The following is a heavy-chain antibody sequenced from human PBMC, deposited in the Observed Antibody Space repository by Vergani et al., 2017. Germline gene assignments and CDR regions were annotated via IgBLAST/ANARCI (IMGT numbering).Heavy chain of an antibody. D-gene: IGHD4-11*01. Sequence: EVQLVESGGGLVQPGGSLRLPCAASGFTFSSYSMNWVRQAPGKGLEWVSYISSSSSTIYYADSVKGRFTISRDNAKNSLYLQMNSLRAEDTAVYYCARGQQSPTYWGQGTLVTVSS. J-gene: IGHJ4*02. CDR2: ISSSSSTI. CDR1: GFTFSSYS. CDR3: ARGQQSPTY. V-gene: IGHV3-48*04.